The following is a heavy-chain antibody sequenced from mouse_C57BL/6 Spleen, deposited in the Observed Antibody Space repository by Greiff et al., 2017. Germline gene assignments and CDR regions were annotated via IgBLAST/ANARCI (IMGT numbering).Heavy chain of an antibody. CDR3: ARGEPWFAY. V-gene: IGHV1-76*01. CDR1: GYTFTDYY. Sequence: QVQLQQSGAELVRPGASVKLSCKASGYTFTDYYINWVKQRPGQGLEWIARIYPGSGNTYYNEKFKGKATLTAEKSSSTAYMQLSSLTSEDSAVYFCARGEPWFAYWGQGTLVTVSA. CDR2: IYPGSGNT. J-gene: IGHJ3*01.